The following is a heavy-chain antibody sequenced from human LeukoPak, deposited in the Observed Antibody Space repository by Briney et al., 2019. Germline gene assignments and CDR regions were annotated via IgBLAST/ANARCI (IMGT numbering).Heavy chain of an antibody. CDR2: IRYDGSNK. V-gene: IGHV3-30*02. CDR1: GFTFSSYW. Sequence: PGGSLRLSCAASGFTFSSYWMSWVRQAPGKGLEWVAFIRYDGSNKYYADSVKGRFTISRDNSKNTLYLQMNSLRAEDTAVYYCAKDETSTRMGYFDYWGQGTLVTVSS. CDR3: AKDETSTRMGYFDY. J-gene: IGHJ4*02. D-gene: IGHD2-2*01.